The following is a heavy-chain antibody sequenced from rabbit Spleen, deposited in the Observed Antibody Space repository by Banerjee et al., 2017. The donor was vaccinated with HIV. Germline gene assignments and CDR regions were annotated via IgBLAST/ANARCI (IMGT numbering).Heavy chain of an antibody. Sequence: QSLEESGGDLVKTGASLTLTCTASGFSFSSSYYMCWVRQAPGKGLEWIACIDAGSSGTTYYATWAKGRFTITKTSSTTVTLQMPSLTAADTATYFCARGSAAMTMVITGFYLNLWGPGTLVTVS. CDR3: ARGSAAMTMVITGFYLNL. CDR2: IDAGSSGTT. V-gene: IGHV1S40*01. D-gene: IGHD2-1*01. CDR1: GFSFSSSYY. J-gene: IGHJ4*01.